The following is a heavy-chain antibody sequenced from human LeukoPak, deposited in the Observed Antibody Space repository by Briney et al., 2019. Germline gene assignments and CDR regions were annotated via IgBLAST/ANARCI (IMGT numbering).Heavy chain of an antibody. D-gene: IGHD5-12*01. J-gene: IGHJ4*02. CDR1: GFTFSRYW. CDR3: AKTTGGNAYDYIDY. V-gene: IGHV3-74*01. CDR2: IRRDGSST. Sequence: PGGSPRLSCASSGFTFSRYWMHWVRQAPGKGPVWVSRIRRDGSSTDYADSVKGRFTISRDNSKNTLYLQMNSLRAEDTAVYYCAKTTGGNAYDYIDYWGQGTLVTVSS.